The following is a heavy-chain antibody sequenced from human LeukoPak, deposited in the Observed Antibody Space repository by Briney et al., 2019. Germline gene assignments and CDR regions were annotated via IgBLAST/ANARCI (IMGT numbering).Heavy chain of an antibody. V-gene: IGHV4-31*03. D-gene: IGHD3-10*01. J-gene: IGHJ4*02. Sequence: SETLSLTCTVSGGSISSGGYYWSWIRQHPGKGLEWIGDIYYSGSTYYNPSLKSRVTISVDTSKNQFSLKLSSVTAADTAVYYCARVKSVTMVRGVKTQSFDYWGQGTLVTVSS. CDR2: IYYSGST. CDR1: GGSISSGGYY. CDR3: ARVKSVTMVRGVKTQSFDY.